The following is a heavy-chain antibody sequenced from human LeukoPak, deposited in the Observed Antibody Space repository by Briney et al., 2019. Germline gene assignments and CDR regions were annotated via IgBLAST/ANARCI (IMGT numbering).Heavy chain of an antibody. V-gene: IGHV3-23*01. CDR1: GFTLNNYA. CDR2: ISGSGGST. D-gene: IGHD1-26*01. J-gene: IGHJ4*02. Sequence: GESLRLSCAASGFTLNNYAMSCDRQAPGKGLEWDSAISGSGGSTYYADSVKGRFTISRDNSRNTLYLQMNSLRAEDTAVYYCARDAPSGAGYFDYWGQGTLVTVSS. CDR3: ARDAPSGAGYFDY.